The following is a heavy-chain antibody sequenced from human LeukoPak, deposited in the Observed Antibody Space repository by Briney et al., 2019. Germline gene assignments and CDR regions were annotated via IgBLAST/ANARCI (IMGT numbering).Heavy chain of an antibody. CDR1: GGSFSGYY. V-gene: IGHV4-34*01. Sequence: SETLSLTCAVYGGSFSGYYWSWIRQPPGKGLEWIGEINHSGSTNYNPSLKSRVTISVDTSKNQFSLKLSSVTAADTAVYYCARGRKQAAQYYFDYWGQGTMVTVSS. CDR2: INHSGST. D-gene: IGHD6-6*01. CDR3: ARGRKQAAQYYFDY. J-gene: IGHJ4*02.